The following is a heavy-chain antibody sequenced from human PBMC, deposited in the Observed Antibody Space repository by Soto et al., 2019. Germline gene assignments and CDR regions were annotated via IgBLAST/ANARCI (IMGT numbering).Heavy chain of an antibody. CDR2: IIPIFGTA. CDR1: GGTFSSYA. J-gene: IGHJ6*02. V-gene: IGHV1-69*13. CDR3: ARDNGGPIIAAAGTPYYYYGMDV. D-gene: IGHD6-13*01. Sequence: SVKVSCKASGGTFSSYAISWVRQAPGQGLEWMGGIIPIFGTANYAQKFQGRVTITADESTSTAYMELSSLRSEDTAVYYCARDNGGPIIAAAGTPYYYYGMDVWVQGTTVTVSS.